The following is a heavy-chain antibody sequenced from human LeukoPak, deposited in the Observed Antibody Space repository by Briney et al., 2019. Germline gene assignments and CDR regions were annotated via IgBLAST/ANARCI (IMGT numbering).Heavy chain of an antibody. CDR2: INSDGSST. Sequence: PGGSLRLSCAASGFTFSSYWMHWVRQAPGKGLVWVSRINSDGSSTSYADSVKGRFTISRDNAKNTLYLQMNSLRAEDTAVYYCAREGHYYDSSGYLLHDAFDIWGQGTMVTVSS. CDR1: GFTFSSYW. J-gene: IGHJ3*02. CDR3: AREGHYYDSSGYLLHDAFDI. D-gene: IGHD3-22*01. V-gene: IGHV3-74*01.